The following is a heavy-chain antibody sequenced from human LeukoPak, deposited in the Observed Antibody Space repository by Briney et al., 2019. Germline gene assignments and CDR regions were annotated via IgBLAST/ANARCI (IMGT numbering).Heavy chain of an antibody. V-gene: IGHV5-51*01. D-gene: IGHD2-21*01. Sequence: GESLKISCKGSGYSFTSYWSGWVRQMPGKGLEWMGMIYPGDSDTRYSPSFQGQVTISADKSISTTHLQWNSLKASDTAMYYCARSYCVTGDCYSGIADCWGQGTLVTVSS. CDR1: GYSFTSYW. CDR3: ARSYCVTGDCYSGIADC. CDR2: IYPGDSDT. J-gene: IGHJ4*02.